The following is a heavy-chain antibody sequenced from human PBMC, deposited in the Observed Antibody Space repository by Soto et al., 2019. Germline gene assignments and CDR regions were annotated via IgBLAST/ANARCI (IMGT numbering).Heavy chain of an antibody. V-gene: IGHV4-30-2*01. Sequence: QLQLQESGSGLVKPSQTLSLTCAVSGGSISSGGYSWSWIRQPPGKGLEWIGYIYHSGSTYYNPSLKSRVTISVDRSKKQFSLELRSVTAADTAVYSCAAGGGLPRYYWGQGTLVTVSS. CDR1: GGSISSGGYS. J-gene: IGHJ4*02. CDR3: AAGGGLPRYY. D-gene: IGHD5-12*01. CDR2: IYHSGST.